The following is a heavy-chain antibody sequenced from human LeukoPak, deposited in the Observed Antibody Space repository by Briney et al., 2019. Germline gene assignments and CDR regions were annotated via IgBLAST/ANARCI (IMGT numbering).Heavy chain of an antibody. Sequence: SETLSLTCTVSGGSISSGGYYWSWIRQPPGKGLEWIGYIYHSGSTYYNPSLKSRVTISVDTSKNQFSLKLSSVTVADTAVYYCARGKDYSNYALFDYWGQGTLVTVSS. V-gene: IGHV4-30-2*01. CDR3: ARGKDYSNYALFDY. D-gene: IGHD4-11*01. CDR1: GGSISSGGYY. J-gene: IGHJ4*02. CDR2: IYHSGST.